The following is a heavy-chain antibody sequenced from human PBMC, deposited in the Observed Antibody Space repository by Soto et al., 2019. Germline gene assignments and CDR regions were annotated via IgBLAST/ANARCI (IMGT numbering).Heavy chain of an antibody. D-gene: IGHD2-15*01. J-gene: IGHJ5*02. CDR2: IWYDGSNT. CDR1: GFTFSSYG. CDR3: ARDGGYCSGGSCYEGNWFDP. Sequence: QVQLVESGGGVVQPGRSLRLSCAASGFTFSSYGMHWVRQAPGKGLEWVAVIWYDGSNTYYSDSVKGRFTISRDNSKNTLYMQMNSLRAEDTSVYYCARDGGYCSGGSCYEGNWFDPWGQGTLVTVSS. V-gene: IGHV3-33*01.